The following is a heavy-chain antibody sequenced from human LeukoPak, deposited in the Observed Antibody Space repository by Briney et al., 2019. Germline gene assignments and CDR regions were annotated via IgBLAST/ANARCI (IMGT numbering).Heavy chain of an antibody. CDR3: ARDPPEGYCSGGSCEGDY. Sequence: GASVKVSCKASGGTFSSYAISWVRQAPGQGLEWMGRIIPILGIANYAQKFQGRVTITADKSTSTAYMELSSLRSEDTAVYYCARDPPEGYCSGGSCEGDYWGQGTLVTVSS. CDR1: GGTFSSYA. J-gene: IGHJ4*02. V-gene: IGHV1-69*04. D-gene: IGHD2-15*01. CDR2: IIPILGIA.